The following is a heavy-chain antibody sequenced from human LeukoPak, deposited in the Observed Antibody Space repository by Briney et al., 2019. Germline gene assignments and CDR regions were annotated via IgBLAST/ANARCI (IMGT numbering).Heavy chain of an antibody. D-gene: IGHD4-17*01. CDR2: IYTSGST. J-gene: IGHJ4*02. Sequence: SETLSLTCTVSGGSISSYYWSWIRQPAGKGLKWIGRIYTSGSTNYNPSLKSRVTMSVDTSKNQFSLKLSSVTAADTAVYYCARMTTVMVDYWGQGTLVTVSS. CDR3: ARMTTVMVDY. V-gene: IGHV4-4*07. CDR1: GGSISSYY.